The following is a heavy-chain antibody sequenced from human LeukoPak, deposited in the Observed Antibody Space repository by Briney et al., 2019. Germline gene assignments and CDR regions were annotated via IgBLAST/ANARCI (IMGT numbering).Heavy chain of an antibody. CDR1: GGTFSSYA. V-gene: IGHV1-69*05. Sequence: SVKVSCRASGGTFSSYAISWVRQAPGQGLEWMGGIIPIFGTANYAQKFQGRVTITTDESTSTAYMELSSLRAEDTAVYYCAKWGSYSSSWYTDYWGQGTLVTVSS. J-gene: IGHJ4*02. CDR2: IIPIFGTA. CDR3: AKWGSYSSSWYTDY. D-gene: IGHD6-13*01.